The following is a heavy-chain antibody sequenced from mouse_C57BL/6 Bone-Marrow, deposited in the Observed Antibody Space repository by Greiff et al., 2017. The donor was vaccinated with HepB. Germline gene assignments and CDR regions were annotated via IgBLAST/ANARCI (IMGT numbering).Heavy chain of an antibody. V-gene: IGHV1-69*01. D-gene: IGHD2-1*01. Sequence: VQLQQPGAELVMPGASVKLSCKASGYTFTSYWMHWVKQRPGQGLEWIGEIDPSDSYTNYNQKFKGKSTLNVDKSSSTAYMQLSSLTSEDSAVYYCAAYGNYGYWGQGTTLTVSS. J-gene: IGHJ2*01. CDR1: GYTFTSYW. CDR3: AAYGNYGY. CDR2: IDPSDSYT.